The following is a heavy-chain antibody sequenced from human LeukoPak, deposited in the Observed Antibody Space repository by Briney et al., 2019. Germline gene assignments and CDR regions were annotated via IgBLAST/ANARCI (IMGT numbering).Heavy chain of an antibody. CDR3: AKDHPPYGDYYYGMDV. CDR2: ISYDGGNT. Sequence: GGSLRLSCAASGFTFSSYGIHWVRQAPGKGLEWVSFISYDGGNTHYADPVKGRFTFSRDNSKNTVYLQMSSLRAEDTAVYYCAKDHPPYGDYYYGMDVWGQGTTVTVSS. D-gene: IGHD4-17*01. CDR1: GFTFSSYG. V-gene: IGHV3-30*18. J-gene: IGHJ6*02.